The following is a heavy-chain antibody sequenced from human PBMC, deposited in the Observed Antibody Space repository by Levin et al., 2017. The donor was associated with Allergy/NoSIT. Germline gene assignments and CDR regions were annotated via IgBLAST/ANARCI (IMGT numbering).Heavy chain of an antibody. CDR2: INSDGSST. J-gene: IGHJ4*02. D-gene: IGHD3-22*01. CDR1: GFSFSSYW. CDR3: ARGYFDFSAYTLY. Sequence: ASVKVSCAASGFSFSSYWMHWVRQAPGKGLVWVSRINSDGSSTSYADSVKGRLTISRDNAKSTLYLQMNSLRAEDTAVYYCARGYFDFSAYTLYWGQGTLVTVSS. V-gene: IGHV3-74*01.